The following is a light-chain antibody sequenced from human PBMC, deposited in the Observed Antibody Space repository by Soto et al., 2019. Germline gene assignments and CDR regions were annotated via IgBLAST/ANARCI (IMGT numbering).Light chain of an antibody. CDR2: GAS. J-gene: IGKJ2*01. Sequence: DIVLTQSPGTLSLSPGETATLSCRASQNVDNAYVAWYQQRPGQTPMLLIHGASTRATGIPDRFGGSGSGTAFALTVSRPEPEDFSVYYCQQNGSSPYTFGQGTKLEIK. V-gene: IGKV3-20*01. CDR3: QQNGSSPYT. CDR1: QNVDNAY.